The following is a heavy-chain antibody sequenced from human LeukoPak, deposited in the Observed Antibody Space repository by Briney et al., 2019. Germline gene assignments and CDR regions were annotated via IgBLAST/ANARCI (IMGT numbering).Heavy chain of an antibody. CDR1: GFTFSSYA. Sequence: TGGSLTLSCAASGFTFSSYAMSWVRQPPGKGLEWVSAISVSGGSTYYADSVKGRFTISRENSKNTLYLQMNSLRAEDTAVYYCAKGDFAFDIWGQGTMVTVSS. J-gene: IGHJ3*02. V-gene: IGHV3-23*01. CDR3: AKGDFAFDI. CDR2: ISVSGGST.